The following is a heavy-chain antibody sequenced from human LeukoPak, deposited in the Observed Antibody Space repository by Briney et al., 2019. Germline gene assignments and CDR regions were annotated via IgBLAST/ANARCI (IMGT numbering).Heavy chain of an antibody. Sequence: SETLSLTCAVYGGSFSGYYWSWIRQPPGKGLEWIGEINHSGSTNYNPSLKSRVTISVDMSKNQFSLKLSSVTAADTAVYYCARAMWFGESRFDYWGQGTLVTVSS. CDR2: INHSGST. V-gene: IGHV4-34*01. CDR3: ARAMWFGESRFDY. D-gene: IGHD3-10*01. J-gene: IGHJ4*02. CDR1: GGSFSGYY.